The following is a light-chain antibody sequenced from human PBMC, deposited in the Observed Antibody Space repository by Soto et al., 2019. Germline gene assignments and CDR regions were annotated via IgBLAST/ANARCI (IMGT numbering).Light chain of an antibody. CDR1: QSISSY. J-gene: IGKJ1*01. CDR3: QQSYSTPPT. V-gene: IGKV1-39*01. Sequence: DIQTTQSPSSLSASVGDRVTITCRASQSISSYLNWYQQKPGKAPKLLIYAASSFQSGVPSRFSGSGSGTDFTLTISSLQPEDFATYYCQQSYSTPPTFGQGTKVESK. CDR2: AAS.